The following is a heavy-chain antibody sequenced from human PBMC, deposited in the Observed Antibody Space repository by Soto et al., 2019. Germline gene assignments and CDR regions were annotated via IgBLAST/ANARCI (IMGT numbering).Heavy chain of an antibody. CDR1: GFTFSSYA. V-gene: IGHV3-23*01. Sequence: GGSLRLSCAASGFTFSSYAMSWVRQAPGKGLEWVSAISGSGGSTYYADSVKGRFTISRDNSKNTLYLQMNSLRAEDTAVYYCAKEGMYYYDSSGYPPHFAYWGQGTLVTVSS. CDR2: ISGSGGST. J-gene: IGHJ4*02. D-gene: IGHD3-22*01. CDR3: AKEGMYYYDSSGYPPHFAY.